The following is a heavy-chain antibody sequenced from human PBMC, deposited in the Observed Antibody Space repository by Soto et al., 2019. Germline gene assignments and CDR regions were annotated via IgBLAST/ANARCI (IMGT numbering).Heavy chain of an antibody. V-gene: IGHV1-69*01. CDR1: GDTFSIYP. CDR3: ARGWCGELYGFDS. CDR2: IIPIFKTI. Sequence: QVQLVQSGAGVKKPGSSVKVSCKASGDTFSIYPFSWVRQAPGQGLEWMGGIIPIFKTINYAQKFQGTVTITADESTTTTYMERNSLTYEDTAVYYCARGWCGELYGFDSWGQGTLVTVSS. J-gene: IGHJ5*01. D-gene: IGHD3-10*01.